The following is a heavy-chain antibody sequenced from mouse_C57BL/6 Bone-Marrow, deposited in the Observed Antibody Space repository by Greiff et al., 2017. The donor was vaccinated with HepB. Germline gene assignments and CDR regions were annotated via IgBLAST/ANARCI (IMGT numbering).Heavy chain of an antibody. CDR2: IDPSDSYT. V-gene: IGHV1-69*01. J-gene: IGHJ3*01. CDR3: ASEGDYPWFAY. Sequence: QVQLQQPGAELVMPGASVKLSCKASGYTFTSYWMHWVKQRPGQGLEWIGEIDPSDSYTYYNQKFKGKSTLTVDKSSSTAYMQLSSLTSEDSAVYYCASEGDYPWFAYWGQGTLVTVSA. CDR1: GYTFTSYW. D-gene: IGHD2-4*01.